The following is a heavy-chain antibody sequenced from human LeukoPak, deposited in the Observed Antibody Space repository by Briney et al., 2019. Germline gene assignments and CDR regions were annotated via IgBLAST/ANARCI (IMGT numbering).Heavy chain of an antibody. J-gene: IGHJ3*02. CDR3: ATLEMATANAFDI. D-gene: IGHD5-24*01. V-gene: IGHV4-39*07. CDR2: IYYSGST. Sequence: SETLSLTCTVSGGSISSSSYYWGWIRQPPGKGLEWIGSIYYSGSTYYNPSLKSRVTISVDTSKNQFSLKLSSVTAADTAVYYRATLEMATANAFDIWGQGTMVTVSS. CDR1: GGSISSSSYY.